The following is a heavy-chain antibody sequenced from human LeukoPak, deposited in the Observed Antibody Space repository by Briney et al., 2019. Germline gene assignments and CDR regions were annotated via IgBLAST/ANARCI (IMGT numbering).Heavy chain of an antibody. CDR2: FYTSGST. CDR1: GGSISSGSYY. D-gene: IGHD1-26*01. Sequence: SETLSLTCTVSGGSISSGSYYWSWIRQPAGKGLEWIGRFYTSGSTNYNPSLKSRVTISVDTSKNQFSLKLSSVTAADTAVYYCARVLSGSYSKAFDIWGQGTMVTVSS. V-gene: IGHV4-61*02. J-gene: IGHJ3*02. CDR3: ARVLSGSYSKAFDI.